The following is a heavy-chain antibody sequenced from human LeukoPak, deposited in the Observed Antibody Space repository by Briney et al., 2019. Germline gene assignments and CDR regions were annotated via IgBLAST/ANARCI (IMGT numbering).Heavy chain of an antibody. CDR2: IDSSGST. Sequence: SETLSLTCTVSGGSISSGSDYWSWIRQPAGKGLEWIGRIDSSGSTSYNPSLKSRVTISVDTSKNQFSLKLSSVTAADTAVYYCARDVTQLLWFGERRGDYFDYWGQGTLVTVSS. D-gene: IGHD3-10*01. V-gene: IGHV4-61*02. CDR1: GGSISSGSDY. J-gene: IGHJ4*02. CDR3: ARDVTQLLWFGERRGDYFDY.